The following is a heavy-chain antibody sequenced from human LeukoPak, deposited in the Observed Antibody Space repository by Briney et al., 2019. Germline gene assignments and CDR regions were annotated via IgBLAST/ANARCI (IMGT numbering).Heavy chain of an antibody. Sequence: SETLSLTCTVSGGSISSYYWSWIRQPPGKGLEWIGYIYYSGSTNYNPSLESRVTISVDTSKNQFSLKLSSVTAADTAVYYCAREGRWFYDSSGPEAGDAFDIWGQGTMVTVSS. CDR1: GGSISSYY. CDR2: IYYSGST. J-gene: IGHJ3*02. CDR3: AREGRWFYDSSGPEAGDAFDI. V-gene: IGHV4-59*01. D-gene: IGHD3-22*01.